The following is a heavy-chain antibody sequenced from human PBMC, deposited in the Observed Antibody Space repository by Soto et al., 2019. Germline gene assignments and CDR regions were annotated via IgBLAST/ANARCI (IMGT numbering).Heavy chain of an antibody. Sequence: QVHLVQSGAEVKKPGASVKVSCKGSGYGFTTYGITWVRQAPGQGLEWMAWISAHNGNTNYAQKPQGSVTVTRATSTSTAYTALRTLTSDVTAVSSCARGRDGAYWGQGALVTVSS. CDR3: ARGRDGAY. CDR2: ISAHNGNT. J-gene: IGHJ4*02. CDR1: GYGFTTYG. D-gene: IGHD3-10*01. V-gene: IGHV1-18*01.